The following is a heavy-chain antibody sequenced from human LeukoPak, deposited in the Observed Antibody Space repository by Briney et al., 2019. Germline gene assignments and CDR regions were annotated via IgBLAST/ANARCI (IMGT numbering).Heavy chain of an antibody. Sequence: PGGSLRLSCTVSGFTVSSNSMSWVRQAPGKGLEWVSFIYSDNTHYSDSVKGRFTISRDNSKNTLYLQMNSLRAEDTAVYYCAKGDELNGYYFDYWGQGTLVTVSS. V-gene: IGHV3-53*01. CDR3: AKGDELNGYYFDY. CDR1: GFTVSSNS. J-gene: IGHJ4*02. CDR2: IYSDNT. D-gene: IGHD3-16*01.